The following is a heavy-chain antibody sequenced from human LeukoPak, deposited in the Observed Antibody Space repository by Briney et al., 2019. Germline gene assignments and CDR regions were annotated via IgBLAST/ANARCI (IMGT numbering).Heavy chain of an antibody. CDR1: GFSVSSNY. Sequence: GGSLRLSCAASGFSVSSNYMSWVRQAPGQGLEWISVLYSGGSTNYADSVKGRFTTSRDDSKNTLFLQMNNLRAEDTAVYFCARLRDLYNIFDYWGQGTLVTVSS. D-gene: IGHD1-1*01. J-gene: IGHJ4*02. CDR2: LYSGGST. V-gene: IGHV3-53*01. CDR3: ARLRDLYNIFDY.